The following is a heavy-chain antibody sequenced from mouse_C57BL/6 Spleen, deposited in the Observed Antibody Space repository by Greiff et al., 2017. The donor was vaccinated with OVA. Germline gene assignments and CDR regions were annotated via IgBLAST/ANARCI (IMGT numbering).Heavy chain of an antibody. D-gene: IGHD1-1*01. J-gene: IGHJ1*03. V-gene: IGHV14-1*01. CDR2: IDPEDGDT. Sequence: VQLQQSGAELVRPGASVKLSCTASGFNIKDYYMHWVKQRPEQGLEWIGRIDPEDGDTEYAPKFQGKATMTADTSSNTAYLQLSSLTSEDTAVYYCTTYPYYGSSYWYFDVWGTGTTVTVSS. CDR1: GFNIKDYY. CDR3: TTYPYYGSSYWYFDV.